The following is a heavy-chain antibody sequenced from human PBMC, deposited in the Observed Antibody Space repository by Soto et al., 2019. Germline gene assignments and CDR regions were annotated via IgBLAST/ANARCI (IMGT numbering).Heavy chain of an antibody. CDR3: ASSGSSYGYKPDVYYYDGMDV. CDR1: GYTFTSYA. V-gene: IGHV1-3*01. CDR2: INAGNGNT. D-gene: IGHD5-18*01. Sequence: QVQLVQSGAEVKKPGASVKVSCKASGYTFTSYAMHWVRQAPGQRLEWMGWINAGNGNTKYSQKFQGRVTITRDTSASTAYMELSSLRSEDTAVYYCASSGSSYGYKPDVYYYDGMDVWGQGTTVTVSS. J-gene: IGHJ6*02.